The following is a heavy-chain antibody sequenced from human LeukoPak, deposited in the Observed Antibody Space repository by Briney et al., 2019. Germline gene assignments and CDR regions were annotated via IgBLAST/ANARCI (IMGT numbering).Heavy chain of an antibody. CDR3: ARDSSSWYYFDY. CDR2: ISDSGNT. D-gene: IGHD6-13*01. J-gene: IGHJ4*02. Sequence: PGGSLRLSCAASGFTLSSYAMSWVRQAPGKGLEWVSAISDSGNTYHADSVKGRFTISRDNAKNSLYLQMNSLRAEDTAVYYCARDSSSWYYFDYWGQGTLVTVSS. V-gene: IGHV3-23*01. CDR1: GFTLSSYA.